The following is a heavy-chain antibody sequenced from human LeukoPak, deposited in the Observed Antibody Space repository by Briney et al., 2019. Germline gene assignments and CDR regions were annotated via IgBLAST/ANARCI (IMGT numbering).Heavy chain of an antibody. V-gene: IGHV4-39*07. CDR2: INHSGST. Sequence: SETLSLTCTVSGGSISSGGYYWSWIRQPPGKGLEWIGEINHSGSTNYNPSLKSRVTISVDTSKNQFSLKLSSVTAADTAVYYCAREAGIIVGAGKIDYWGQGTLVTVSS. CDR3: AREAGIIVGAGKIDY. D-gene: IGHD1-26*01. J-gene: IGHJ4*02. CDR1: GGSISSGGYY.